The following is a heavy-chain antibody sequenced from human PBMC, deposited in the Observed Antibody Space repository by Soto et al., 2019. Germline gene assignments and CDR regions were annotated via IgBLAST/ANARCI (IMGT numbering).Heavy chain of an antibody. D-gene: IGHD3-10*01. CDR1: GGSISSGGYS. V-gene: IGHV4-30-2*01. J-gene: IGHJ3*02. Sequence: QLQLQESGSGLVKPSQTLSLTCAVSGGSISSGGYSWSWIRQPPGKGLEWIGYIYHSGSTYYNPSLKSRVTISVDRSKNQFSLKLSSVTAADTAVYYCARVRARGVNGGGAFDIWGQGTMVTVSS. CDR3: ARVRARGVNGGGAFDI. CDR2: IYHSGST.